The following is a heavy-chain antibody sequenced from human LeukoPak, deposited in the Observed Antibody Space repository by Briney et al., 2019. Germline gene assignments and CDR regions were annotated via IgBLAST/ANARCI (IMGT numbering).Heavy chain of an antibody. Sequence: GGSLRLSCAASGFTFSSYAMHWVRQAPGKGLEYVSAISSNGGSTYYANSVKGRFTISRDNSKNTLYLPMGSLRAEDMAVYYCARRYDSSLDYWGQGTLVTVSS. J-gene: IGHJ4*02. D-gene: IGHD3-22*01. V-gene: IGHV3-64*01. CDR2: ISSNGGST. CDR3: ARRYDSSLDY. CDR1: GFTFSSYA.